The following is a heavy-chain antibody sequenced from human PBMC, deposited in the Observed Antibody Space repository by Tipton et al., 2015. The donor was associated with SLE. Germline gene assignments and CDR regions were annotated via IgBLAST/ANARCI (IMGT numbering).Heavy chain of an antibody. V-gene: IGHV4-34*01. CDR3: ARGDSYSSGWYTYYYGMDV. Sequence: TLSLTCAVYGGSFSNYYWSWIRQAPGKGLEWIGEINYSGSTNYNPSLKSRVTISVDTSKKQFSLKLSSVTAADTAVYYCARGDSYSSGWYTYYYGMDVWGQGTTVTISS. D-gene: IGHD6-19*01. CDR2: INYSGST. CDR1: GGSFSNYY. J-gene: IGHJ6*02.